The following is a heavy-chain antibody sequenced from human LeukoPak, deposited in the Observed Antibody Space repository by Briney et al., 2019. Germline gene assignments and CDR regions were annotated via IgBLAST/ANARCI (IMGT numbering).Heavy chain of an antibody. J-gene: IGHJ4*02. V-gene: IGHV3-7*01. D-gene: IGHD3-10*01. CDR2: IKQDGSET. CDR1: GFTFSSSW. Sequence: GGSLRLSCAASGFTFSSSWMSWVRQAPGKGLQWVAKIKQDGSETYYVDSVKGRFTISRDNAKNSLYLQMTSLRAEDTAVYYCARDYGGYWGQGTLVTVSS. CDR3: ARDYGGY.